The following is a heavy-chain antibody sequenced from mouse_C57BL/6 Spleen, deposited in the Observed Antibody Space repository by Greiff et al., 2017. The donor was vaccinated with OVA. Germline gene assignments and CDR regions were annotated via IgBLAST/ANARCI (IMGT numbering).Heavy chain of an antibody. Sequence: EVMLVESEGGLVQPGSSMKLSCTASGFTFSDYYMSWVRQVPEKGLEWVANINYDGSSTYYLDSLKSRFTISRDNAKNILYLQMSSLKSEDETTYYYARGRDYYGSRYDYWGQGTTLTVSS. CDR2: INYDGSST. V-gene: IGHV5-16*01. D-gene: IGHD1-1*01. CDR3: ARGRDYYGSRYDY. CDR1: GFTFSDYY. J-gene: IGHJ2*01.